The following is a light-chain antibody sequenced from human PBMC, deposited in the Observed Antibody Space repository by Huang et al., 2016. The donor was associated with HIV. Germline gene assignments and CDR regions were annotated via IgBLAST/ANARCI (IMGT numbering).Light chain of an antibody. CDR1: QSVSSN. CDR2: GAS. Sequence: EIVMTQSPVTLSVSPGERATLSCRASQSVSSNLAGYQQKPGQAPRHLIYGASTRATGVPARYSGSGSGTEFTLTISSLQSEDFAVYYCQQYNNWPPITFGQGTRLEIK. V-gene: IGKV3-15*01. CDR3: QQYNNWPPIT. J-gene: IGKJ5*01.